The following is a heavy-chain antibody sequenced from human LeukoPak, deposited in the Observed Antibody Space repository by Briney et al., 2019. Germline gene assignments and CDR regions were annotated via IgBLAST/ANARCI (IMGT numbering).Heavy chain of an antibody. V-gene: IGHV4-34*01. J-gene: IGHJ2*01. CDR2: INHSGST. CDR3: ARRSSKRFNWYFDL. D-gene: IGHD5-24*01. CDR1: GGSFSGYY. Sequence: SETLSLTCAGYGGSFSGYYWSWIRQPPGKGLEWIGEINHSGSTNYNPSLKSRVTISVDTSKNQFSLKLSSVTAADTAVYYCARRSSKRFNWYFDLWGRGTLVTVPS.